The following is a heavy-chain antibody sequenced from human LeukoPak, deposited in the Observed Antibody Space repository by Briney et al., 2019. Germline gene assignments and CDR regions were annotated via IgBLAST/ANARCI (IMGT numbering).Heavy chain of an antibody. CDR3: ARGISKPDPIVVVPAATRVAQAFDH. CDR1: GGSISSDNW. CDR2: IYHTGRS. Sequence: SGTLSLTCDVSGGSISSDNWWIWVRPPPGKGLEWIGEIYHTGRSNYNPSLKSRVSMSVDKSKNQFSLILSSVTAADTAVYYCARGISKPDPIVVVPAATRVAQAFDHWGQGTLVTVSS. J-gene: IGHJ4*02. D-gene: IGHD2-2*01. V-gene: IGHV4-4*02.